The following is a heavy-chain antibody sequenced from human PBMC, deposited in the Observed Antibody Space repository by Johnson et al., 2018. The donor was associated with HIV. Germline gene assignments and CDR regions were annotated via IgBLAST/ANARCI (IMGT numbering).Heavy chain of an antibody. J-gene: IGHJ3*02. CDR1: GFTFDDYG. Sequence: EQLVESGGGVVRPGESLRLSCAASGFTFDDYGMSWVRQVPGKGLEWVSGINWNGGTTGYADSVKGRFTISRENAKNSLYLQMNSRRAEDTALYYCARDWDYYDSSGYYYAIMADAFDIWGQGTMVSVSS. CDR2: INWNGGTT. CDR3: ARDWDYYDSSGYYYAIMADAFDI. D-gene: IGHD3-22*01. V-gene: IGHV3-20*04.